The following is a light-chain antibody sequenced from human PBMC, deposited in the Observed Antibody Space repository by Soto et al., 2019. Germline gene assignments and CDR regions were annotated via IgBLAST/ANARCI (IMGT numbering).Light chain of an antibody. CDR1: QDIRNE. V-gene: IGKV1-6*01. CDR3: LQDHNYPRT. CDR2: GVS. J-gene: IGKJ1*01. Sequence: AIQMTQSPSSLSASVGDRVTITRRASQDIRNELGWYQQKPGKAPKALIYGVSNLQSGVPSRFSGSGSGTDFTLTISSLQPEDFAVYYCLQDHNYPRTFGQGTKVEIK.